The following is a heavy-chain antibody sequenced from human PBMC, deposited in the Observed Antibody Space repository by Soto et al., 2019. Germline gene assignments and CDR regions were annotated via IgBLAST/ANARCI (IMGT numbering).Heavy chain of an antibody. CDR1: GFNFSSYW. CDR3: ARDLSSCSSARCYSYYYGMDV. Sequence: GGSLRLSGTPSGFNFSSYWTNWVRQVPGRGLVWVSRINSDGSRTSYADSVKGRFTISRDNAKNTLYLQMNSLRAEDTAVYYCARDLSSCSSARCYSYYYGMDVWGQGTTVTVSS. J-gene: IGHJ6*02. V-gene: IGHV3-74*01. D-gene: IGHD2-2*01. CDR2: INSDGSRT.